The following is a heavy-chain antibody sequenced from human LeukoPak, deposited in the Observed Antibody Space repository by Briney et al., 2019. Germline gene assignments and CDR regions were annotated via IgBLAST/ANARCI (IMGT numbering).Heavy chain of an antibody. CDR2: ISSSSSYI. D-gene: IGHD2-21*02. Sequence: GGSLRLSCAASGFTFSSYSMNWVRQAPGKGLEWVSSISSSSSYIYYSDSVKGRFTISRDNAKNSLYLQMNSLSAEDTAVYDCARDLGGDCYSCYYYGMDVWGQGTTVTVSS. V-gene: IGHV3-21*01. CDR3: ARDLGGDCYSCYYYGMDV. J-gene: IGHJ6*02. CDR1: GFTFSSYS.